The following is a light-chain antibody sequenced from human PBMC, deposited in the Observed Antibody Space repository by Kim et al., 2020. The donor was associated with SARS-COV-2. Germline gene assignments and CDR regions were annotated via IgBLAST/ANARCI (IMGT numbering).Light chain of an antibody. CDR3: SSRDSTGNRVL. V-gene: IGLV3-19*01. J-gene: IGLJ2*01. CDR1: SLRSYY. CDR2: NRS. Sequence: SSELTQDPAVSVALGQTVRITCQGDSLRSYYASWYQQKPGQAPLLVIYNRSNRPSGIPDRFSGSSSGNPASLTITGAQAEDEADYYCSSRDSTGNRVLFGGGTQLTVL.